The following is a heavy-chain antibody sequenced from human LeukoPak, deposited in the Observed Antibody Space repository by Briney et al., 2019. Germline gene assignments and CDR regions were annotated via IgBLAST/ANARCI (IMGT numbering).Heavy chain of an antibody. CDR2: IYYTGST. J-gene: IGHJ6*03. CDR1: GGSISSSAYY. CDR3: ARQPMVVGYYYYYMDV. V-gene: IGHV4-39*01. D-gene: IGHD4/OR15-4a*01. Sequence: SETLSLTCTVSGGSISSSAYYWGWIRQPPGKGLEWIGNIYYTGSTYYNPSLKSRVTISVDTSKNQFSLKVSSLTATDTALYYCARQPMVVGYYYYYMDVWGKGTTVTVSS.